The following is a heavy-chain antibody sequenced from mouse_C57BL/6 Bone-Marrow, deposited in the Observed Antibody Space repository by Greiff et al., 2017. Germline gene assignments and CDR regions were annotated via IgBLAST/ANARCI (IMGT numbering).Heavy chain of an antibody. CDR2: IRSKSSNYAT. J-gene: IGHJ4*01. V-gene: IGHV10-3*01. CDR1: GFTFNTYA. Sequence: VQLKESGGGLVQPKGSLKLSCAASGFTFNTYAMHWVCQAPGKGLEWVARIRSKSSNYATYYADSVKDRFTISRDDSQSMLYLQMNNLKTEDTAMYYCVRDYGSSYDYAMDYWGQGTSVTVSS. CDR3: VRDYGSSYDYAMDY. D-gene: IGHD1-1*01.